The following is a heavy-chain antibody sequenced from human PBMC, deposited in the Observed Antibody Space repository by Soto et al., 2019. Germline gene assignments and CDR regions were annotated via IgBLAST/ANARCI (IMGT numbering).Heavy chain of an antibody. D-gene: IGHD2-2*01. J-gene: IGHJ4*02. CDR1: GGSISSGGYS. V-gene: IGHV4-30-2*01. CDR2: MYHSGST. Sequence: SETLSLTCAVSGGSISSGGYSWNWIRQPPGKGLEWIGYMYHSGSTYYNPSLKSRVTISIDRSKNQFSLKLSSATAADTAVYYCARVPDYWGQGILVTVSS. CDR3: ARVPDY.